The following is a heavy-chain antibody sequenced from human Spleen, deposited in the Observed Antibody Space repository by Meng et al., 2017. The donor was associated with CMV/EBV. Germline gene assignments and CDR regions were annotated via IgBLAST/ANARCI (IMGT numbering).Heavy chain of an antibody. V-gene: IGHV3-48*04. CDR2: ISGRITTV. Sequence: GGSLRLSCAASGFTFSDYGMNWVRQAPGKGLEWVSYISGRITTVYYADSLKGRFTISRDNAKNSLYLQMNSLRAEDTAVYYCAAMIVAQGAFDIWGQGTMVTVSS. J-gene: IGHJ3*02. CDR3: AAMIVAQGAFDI. CDR1: GFTFSDYG. D-gene: IGHD3-22*01.